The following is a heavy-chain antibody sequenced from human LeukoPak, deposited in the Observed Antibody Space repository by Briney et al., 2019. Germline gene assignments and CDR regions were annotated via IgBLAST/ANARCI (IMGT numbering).Heavy chain of an antibody. Sequence: GGSLRLSCAASGFTFSTYVMSWVCQAPGKGLEWVSYIVGSSSNIYYADSVKGRFTISRDNAKNSLYLQMDSLRAEDTAVYYCATDSPETAAFDYWGQGTLVTVSS. J-gene: IGHJ4*02. D-gene: IGHD1-14*01. CDR1: GFTFSTYV. CDR2: IVGSSSNI. V-gene: IGHV3-48*04. CDR3: ATDSPETAAFDY.